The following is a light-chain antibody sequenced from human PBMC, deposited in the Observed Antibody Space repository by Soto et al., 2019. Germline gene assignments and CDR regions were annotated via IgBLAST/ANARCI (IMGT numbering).Light chain of an antibody. Sequence: EIVMTQSPATLSVSPGERATLSCRASQSVSSKLAWYQQKPGQAPRLLIYAASTRATAIPARFSGSGSGTEFTLTITGLQSEDFAVYYCQQYSNWPPYTFGQGTKLEIK. V-gene: IGKV3-15*01. CDR2: AAS. CDR1: QSVSSK. J-gene: IGKJ2*01. CDR3: QQYSNWPPYT.